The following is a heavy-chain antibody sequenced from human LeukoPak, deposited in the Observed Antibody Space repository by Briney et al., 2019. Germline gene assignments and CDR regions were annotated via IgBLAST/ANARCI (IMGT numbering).Heavy chain of an antibody. CDR3: ARGILSGYYFDS. CDR2: IHYSGSA. J-gene: IGHJ4*02. Sequence: SETLSLTCTVSGGSISSSSYYWGWIRQSPGKGLEWIAEIHYSGSASYNPSLKSRVTISGDPSKNQVSLRVTSVTAADTAEYYCARGILSGYYFDSWGQGSLVTVSS. D-gene: IGHD2-15*01. V-gene: IGHV4-39*07. CDR1: GGSISSSSYY.